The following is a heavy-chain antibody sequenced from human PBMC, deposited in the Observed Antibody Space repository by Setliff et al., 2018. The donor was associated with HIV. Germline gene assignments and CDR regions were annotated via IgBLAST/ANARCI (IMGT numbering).Heavy chain of an antibody. V-gene: IGHV4-38-2*02. CDR1: GYSLSNGYY. J-gene: IGHJ6*02. CDR3: ARGLSVYSYANVYYYHGMDV. CDR2: IYHTGST. Sequence: PSETLSLTCSVSGYSLSNGYYWGWIRQSPGKGLEWIGSIYHTGSTNFNPSLKSRVTISVDMSKNQFSLKLSSVTAADTAVYYCARGLSVYSYANVYYYHGMDVWGQGTTVTVSS. D-gene: IGHD5-18*01.